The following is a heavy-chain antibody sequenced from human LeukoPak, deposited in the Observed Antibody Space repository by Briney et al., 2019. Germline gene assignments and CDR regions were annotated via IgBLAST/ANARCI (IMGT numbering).Heavy chain of an antibody. J-gene: IGHJ5*02. CDR1: GFTFSSYG. Sequence: PGTSLRLSCEVSGFTFSSYGMSWVRQAPGKGLEWVSAISGSGGSTYYADSVKGRFTISRDNSKNTLYLQMNSLRAEDTAVYYCARRHYYGSGRALGNWFDPWGQGTLVTVSS. CDR2: ISGSGGST. CDR3: ARRHYYGSGRALGNWFDP. D-gene: IGHD3-10*01. V-gene: IGHV3-23*01.